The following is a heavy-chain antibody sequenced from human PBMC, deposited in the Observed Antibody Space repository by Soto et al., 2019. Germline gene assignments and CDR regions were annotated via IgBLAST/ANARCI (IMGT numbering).Heavy chain of an antibody. CDR1: GFTVSSNY. CDR3: ARETVPPSYHYYDC. CDR2: IFSGGTT. D-gene: IGHD2-2*01. V-gene: IGHV3-53*02. J-gene: IGHJ4*02. Sequence: EVQLVETGGGVIQPGGSLRLSCAASGFTVSSNYMSCVRQAPGRGLEWVSTIFSGGTTHYADSVKGRFTISRDSSKNTLYLQMNSLRAEDTAIYYGARETVPPSYHYYDCWGQGTLVSVSS.